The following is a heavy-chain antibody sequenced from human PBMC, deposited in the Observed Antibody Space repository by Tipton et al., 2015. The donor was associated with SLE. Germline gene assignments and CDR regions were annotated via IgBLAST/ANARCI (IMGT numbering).Heavy chain of an antibody. Sequence: GLVKPSQTLSLACAISGDSISSDGVAWNWIRQSPSRGLEWLGRTYYMSKWYNDYALSLKSRITINPDTSKNQFSLQLNSMTPEDTAVYYCARGTFSAFDLWGQGTLVTVSS. CDR1: GDSISSDGVA. CDR2: TYYMSKWYN. CDR3: ARGTFSAFDL. J-gene: IGHJ3*01. V-gene: IGHV6-1*01. D-gene: IGHD2/OR15-2a*01.